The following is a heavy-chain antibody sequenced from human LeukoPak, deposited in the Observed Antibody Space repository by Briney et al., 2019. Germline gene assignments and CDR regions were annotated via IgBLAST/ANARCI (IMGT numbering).Heavy chain of an antibody. CDR1: GGSFSGYY. CDR2: INHSGST. J-gene: IGHJ4*02. V-gene: IGHV4-34*01. D-gene: IGHD2-15*01. CDR3: ARDARGGGLD. Sequence: PSETLSLTCAVYGGSFSGYYWSWIRQPPGKGLEWIGEINHSGSTNYNPSLKSRVTISVDKSKNQFSLKLSSVTAADTAVHYCARDARGGGLDWGQGTLVTVSS.